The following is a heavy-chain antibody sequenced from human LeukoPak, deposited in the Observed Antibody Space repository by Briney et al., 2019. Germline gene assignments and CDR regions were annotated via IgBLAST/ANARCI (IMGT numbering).Heavy chain of an antibody. J-gene: IGHJ5*02. CDR1: GGSISSYY. Sequence: PSETLSLTCTVSGGSISSYYWSWIRQPPGKGLEWIGYIYYSGSTNYNPSLKSRVTISVDTSKNQFSLKLSSVTAADTAVYYGAREKVVPAAITSNWFDPWGQGTLVTVSS. CDR3: AREKVVPAAITSNWFDP. CDR2: IYYSGST. V-gene: IGHV4-59*01. D-gene: IGHD2-2*01.